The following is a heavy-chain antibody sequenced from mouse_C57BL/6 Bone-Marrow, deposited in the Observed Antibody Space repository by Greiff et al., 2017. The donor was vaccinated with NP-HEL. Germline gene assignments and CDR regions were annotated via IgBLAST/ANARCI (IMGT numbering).Heavy chain of an antibody. CDR1: GFNITDDY. CDR3: TYDYDGAWFAY. V-gene: IGHV14-4*01. D-gene: IGHD2-4*01. Sequence: VQLQQSGAELVRPGASVKLSCTASGFNITDDYMHWVKQRPEQGLEWIGWIDPENGDTEYASKFQGKATITADTSSNTAYLQLSSLTSEDTAVYYCTYDYDGAWFAYWGQGTLVTVSA. CDR2: IDPENGDT. J-gene: IGHJ3*01.